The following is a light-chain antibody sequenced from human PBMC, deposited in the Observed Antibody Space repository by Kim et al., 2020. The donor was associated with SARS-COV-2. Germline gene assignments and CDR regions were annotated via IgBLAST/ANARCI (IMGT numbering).Light chain of an antibody. CDR3: QSYDSSLSGFVI. V-gene: IGLV1-40*01. CDR1: SSNIGAGYD. J-gene: IGLJ2*01. CDR2: VNS. Sequence: QSVLTQPPSVSGAPGQRVTISCTGGSSNIGAGYDVHWYQQPPGTAPKLLIYVNSNRPSGVPDRFSGSKSGTSASLAITGLHTEDEADYYCQSYDSSLSGFVIFGGGTQLTVL.